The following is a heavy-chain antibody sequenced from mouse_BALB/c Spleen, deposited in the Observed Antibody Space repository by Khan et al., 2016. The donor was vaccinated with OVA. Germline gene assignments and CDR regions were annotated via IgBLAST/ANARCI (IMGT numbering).Heavy chain of an antibody. V-gene: IGHV5-15*02. CDR3: ARGVFAY. CDR1: GFTFIDYG. CDR2: ISSVAYSI. Sequence: EVELVESGGGLVQPGGSRKLSCAASGFTFIDYGMAWVRQTPGKGPEWIAFISSVAYSIYYADSVTGRFTISRENAKNTLYLEMSSLRSDDTAMYYCARGVFAYWGQGTLFTVSA. J-gene: IGHJ3*01.